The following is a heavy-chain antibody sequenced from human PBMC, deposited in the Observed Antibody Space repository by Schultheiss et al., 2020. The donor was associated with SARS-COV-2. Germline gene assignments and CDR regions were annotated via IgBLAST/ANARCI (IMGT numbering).Heavy chain of an antibody. D-gene: IGHD2-2*01. Sequence: SETLSLTCTVSGYSISSGYYWSWIRQPPGKGLEWIGYIYYSGNTNYNPSLKSRVTISVDTSKNQFSLKLSSVTAADTAVYYCARHGSQDIVVVPGVTLRYYMDVWGKGTTVTVSS. J-gene: IGHJ6*03. V-gene: IGHV4-61*01. CDR2: IYYSGNT. CDR1: GYSISSGYY. CDR3: ARHGSQDIVVVPGVTLRYYMDV.